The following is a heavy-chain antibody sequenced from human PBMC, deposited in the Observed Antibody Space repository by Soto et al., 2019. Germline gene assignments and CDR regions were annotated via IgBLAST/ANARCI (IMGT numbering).Heavy chain of an antibody. CDR1: GGSFSDYY. Sequence: SETLSLTCAVYGGSFSDYYWNWIRQPPGKGLEWIGEINHSGSTNYNPSPKSRVTISVDTSKNHFSLNLSSVTAADTAVYSCARGRVGATNWNWFDPWGQGTLVTVSS. CDR2: INHSGST. D-gene: IGHD1-26*01. V-gene: IGHV4-34*01. J-gene: IGHJ5*02. CDR3: ARGRVGATNWNWFDP.